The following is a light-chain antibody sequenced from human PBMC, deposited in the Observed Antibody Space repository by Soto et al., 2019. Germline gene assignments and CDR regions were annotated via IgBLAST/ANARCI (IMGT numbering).Light chain of an antibody. CDR2: GTS. J-gene: IGKJ1*01. Sequence: EIVLTQSPGIMYLSPGERATLSCRASQTVGRSYLARYQQKPGQAPRLLIFGTSTRATGIPDRFSGGGSGTDFTLTISRLDPEDYAVYFCQQYDSIPPWTFGQGTRVEVK. CDR1: QTVGRSY. V-gene: IGKV3-20*01. CDR3: QQYDSIPPWT.